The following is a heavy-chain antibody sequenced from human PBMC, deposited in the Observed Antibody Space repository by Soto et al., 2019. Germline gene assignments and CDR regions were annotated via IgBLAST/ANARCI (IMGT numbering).Heavy chain of an antibody. CDR3: ARHGVDYGDYASYYYYGMDV. V-gene: IGHV4-39*01. D-gene: IGHD4-17*01. CDR1: GGSISSSTYY. J-gene: IGHJ6*02. Sequence: QLQLQESGPGLVKPSETLSLTCTVSGGSISSSTYYWGWIRQPPGKGLEWIGMIYYSGSAYYNPSLKSRVTISIDPYKNQFSLRLSSVTAADTAVYYCARHGVDYGDYASYYYYGMDVWGRGTTVTVSS. CDR2: IYYSGSA.